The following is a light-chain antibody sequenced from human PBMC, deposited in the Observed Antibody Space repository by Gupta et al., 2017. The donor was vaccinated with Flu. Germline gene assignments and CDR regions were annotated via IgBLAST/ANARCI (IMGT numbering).Light chain of an antibody. J-gene: IGLJ3*02. CDR3: QTWGTGILV. Sequence: QLVLTQSPYASASLGASVKLTCTLSSGHSSYAIAWHQQQPEKGPRYLMKLNSDGSHSKGDGIPDRFSGSSSGAERYLTISSLQSEDEADYYCQTWGTGILVFGGGTKLTVL. V-gene: IGLV4-69*01. CDR2: LNSDGSH. CDR1: SGHSSYA.